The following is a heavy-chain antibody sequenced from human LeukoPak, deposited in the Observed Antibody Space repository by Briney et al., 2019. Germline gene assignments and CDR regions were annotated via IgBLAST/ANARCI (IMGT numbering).Heavy chain of an antibody. CDR3: ARELLRINWFDP. CDR1: GFTFSSYA. D-gene: IGHD1-26*01. CDR2: ISYDGSNK. V-gene: IGHV3-30-3*01. Sequence: GGSLRLSCAASGFTFSSYAMHWVRQAPGKGLEWVAVISYDGSNKYYADSVKGRLTISRDNSKNTLYLQMNSLRAEDTAVYYCARELLRINWFDPWGQGALVTVSS. J-gene: IGHJ5*02.